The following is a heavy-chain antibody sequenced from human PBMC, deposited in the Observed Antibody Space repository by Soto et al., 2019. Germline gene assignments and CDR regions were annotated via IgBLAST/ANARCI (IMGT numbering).Heavy chain of an antibody. CDR3: ARGVDP. D-gene: IGHD3-10*01. Sequence: EAQLVESGGDLVQPGGSLRLSCAASGFMFSDSWMNWVRQAPGKGLEWVANIKPDGRETAYVDSVQGRFTISRHNAKKFLSLQMTSLRVDDPAVYYCARGVDPWGQGTLVTVSS. CDR2: IKPDGRET. V-gene: IGHV3-7*05. CDR1: GFMFSDSW. J-gene: IGHJ5*02.